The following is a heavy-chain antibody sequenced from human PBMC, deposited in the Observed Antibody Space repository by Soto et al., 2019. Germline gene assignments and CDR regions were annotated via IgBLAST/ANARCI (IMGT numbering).Heavy chain of an antibody. Sequence: QVQLQESGPGLVKPSETLSLTCTVSGGSISSYYWSWIRQPPGKGLEWIGYISYSGSTNHNPSLTSRVTISVDTSKNQFSLKLSSVTAADTAIYYCARHTPYSSGSVDFDYWGQGTLVTVSS. D-gene: IGHD6-19*01. CDR1: GGSISSYY. V-gene: IGHV4-59*08. CDR2: ISYSGST. J-gene: IGHJ4*02. CDR3: ARHTPYSSGSVDFDY.